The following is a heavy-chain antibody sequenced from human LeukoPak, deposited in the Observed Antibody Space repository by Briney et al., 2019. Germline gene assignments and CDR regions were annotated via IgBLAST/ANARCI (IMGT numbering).Heavy chain of an antibody. CDR3: AREIPSTINGFDI. D-gene: IGHD1-14*01. CDR1: GYTFTVYY. Sequence: ASVKVSCKASGYTFTVYYIHWLRQAPGQGLEWMGWINPNNGDTKYAQKFQGSATMARDTSISTAYMELSRMTSDDTAVYYCAREIPSTINGFDIWGQETVITVSS. V-gene: IGHV1-2*02. CDR2: INPNNGDT. J-gene: IGHJ3*02.